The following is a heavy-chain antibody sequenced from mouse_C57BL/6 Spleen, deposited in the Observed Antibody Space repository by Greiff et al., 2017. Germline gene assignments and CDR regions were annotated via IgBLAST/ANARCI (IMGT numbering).Heavy chain of an antibody. CDR3: TRSLHFDY. J-gene: IGHJ2*01. D-gene: IGHD2-1*01. CDR1: GFTFSNYW. V-gene: IGHV6-3*01. Sequence: EVKVEESGGGLVQPGGSMKLSCVASGFTFSNYWMNWVRQSPEKGLEWVAQIRLKSDNYATHYAESVKGRFAISRDDSKSSVYLQMNNLRAEDTGIYYCTRSLHFDYWGQGTTLTVSS. CDR2: IRLKSDNYAT.